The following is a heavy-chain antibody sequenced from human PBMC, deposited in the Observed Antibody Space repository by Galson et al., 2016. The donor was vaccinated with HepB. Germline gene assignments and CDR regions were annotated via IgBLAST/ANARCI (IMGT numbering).Heavy chain of an antibody. CDR3: ARGDIVGAIFAY. V-gene: IGHV3-21*01. CDR1: GFTFSSYS. J-gene: IGHJ4*02. Sequence: SLRLSCAASGFTFSSYSMNWVRQAPGKGLEWVSSISSSSSYTYYADSVKGRFTISRDKAKNSLYLQMNSLRAEDTAVYYFARGDIVGAIFAYWGQGTLVTVSS. D-gene: IGHD1-26*01. CDR2: ISSSSSYT.